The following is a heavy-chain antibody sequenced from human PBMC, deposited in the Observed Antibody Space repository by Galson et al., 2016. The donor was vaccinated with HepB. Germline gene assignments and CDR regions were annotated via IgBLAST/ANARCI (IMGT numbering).Heavy chain of an antibody. CDR2: ISYDGSGR. D-gene: IGHD4-23*01. CDR1: GFSFSYSG. CDR3: VRGTVVSLFDY. V-gene: IGHV3-30*14. Sequence: SLRLSCAASGFSFSYSGMHWVRQAPGKGLEWVAVISYDGSGRHYADSVKGRFTISRDNSENTLSLQMNSLRVEDTAVYYCVRGTVVSLFDYWGQGTLVTVSS. J-gene: IGHJ4*02.